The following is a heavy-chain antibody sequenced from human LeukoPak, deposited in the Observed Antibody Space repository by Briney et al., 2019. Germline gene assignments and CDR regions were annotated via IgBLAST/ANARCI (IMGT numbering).Heavy chain of an antibody. CDR1: GFPFSTYS. CDR3: ARSRQGTEAGQPNFDY. J-gene: IGHJ4*02. Sequence: PGGSLRLSCAASGFPFSTYSMSWVRQAPGKGLEWVSYISSISSIIYYADSVKGRFTISRDNARSSLYLQMNSLRAEDTAVYYCARSRQGTEAGQPNFDYWGQGTLVTVSS. V-gene: IGHV3-48*01. CDR2: ISSISSII. D-gene: IGHD6-13*01.